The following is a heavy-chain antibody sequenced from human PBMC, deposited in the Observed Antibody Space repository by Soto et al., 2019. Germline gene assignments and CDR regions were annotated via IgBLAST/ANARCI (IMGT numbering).Heavy chain of an antibody. Sequence: PGGTLRLCCAASGFAFHSYGMTWVRQPPGKGLEWVLAITGTGGSTYFADSVKGRFTISRDNSNDTLYLQINSLRVEDTAVYYCARGLGGVIAPPDLWGQGTLVTVSS. CDR1: GFAFHSYG. V-gene: IGHV3-23*01. CDR2: ITGTGGST. D-gene: IGHD3-16*02. J-gene: IGHJ5*02. CDR3: ARGLGGVIAPPDL.